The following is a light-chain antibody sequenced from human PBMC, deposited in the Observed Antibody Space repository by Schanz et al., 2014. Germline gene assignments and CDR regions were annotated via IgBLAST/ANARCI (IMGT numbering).Light chain of an antibody. CDR1: RSDIGGYNY. CDR3: SSYTSSSTLDVV. V-gene: IGLV2-14*03. Sequence: QSALTQPASVSGSPGQSITISCTGTRSDIGGYNYVSWYQQHPGEAPKLMIYDVSNRPSGVSNRFSGSKSGNTASLTISGLQAEDEADYYCSSYTSSSTLDVVFGGGTKLTVL. J-gene: IGLJ2*01. CDR2: DVS.